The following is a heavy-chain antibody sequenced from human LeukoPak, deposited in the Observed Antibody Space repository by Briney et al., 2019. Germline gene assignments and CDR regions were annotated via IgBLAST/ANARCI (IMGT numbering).Heavy chain of an antibody. CDR1: GFSLSTVGVG. D-gene: IGHD5-18*01. Sequence: SGPTLVKPTQTLTLTCTFSGFSLSTVGVGVGCIRQPPGKALEWLALIYWDDDKRYNSSLKTRLTITKDTSKNQVVLTMTNMDPVDTATYYCVHTAPGRTQLWLRYCDHWGQGTLVTVSS. CDR2: IYWDDDK. J-gene: IGHJ4*02. CDR3: VHTAPGRTQLWLRYCDH. V-gene: IGHV2-5*02.